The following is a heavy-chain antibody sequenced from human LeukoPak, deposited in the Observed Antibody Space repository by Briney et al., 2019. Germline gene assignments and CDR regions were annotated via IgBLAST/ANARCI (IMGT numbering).Heavy chain of an antibody. Sequence: GGSLRLSCEASGFRFSYFWMSWVRQAPGKGLEWVANINEDGSQKYYVDSVKGRFTISRHDTKKLVFLQMNSLRVEDTAVYYCARDEVGGYYFEWGQGNLVNVSS. J-gene: IGHJ4*02. V-gene: IGHV3-7*01. D-gene: IGHD3-3*01. CDR1: GFRFSYFW. CDR3: ARDEVGGYYFE. CDR2: INEDGSQK.